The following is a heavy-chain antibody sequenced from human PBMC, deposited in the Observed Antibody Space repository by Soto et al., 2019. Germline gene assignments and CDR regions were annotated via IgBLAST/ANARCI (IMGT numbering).Heavy chain of an antibody. V-gene: IGHV4-31*03. CDR2: IYYSGSS. CDR1: GGSISSGGYY. Sequence: PSETLSLTCTFPGGSISSGGYYWSWIRQHPEKGLEWIGHIYYSGSSYYNPSLQSRVTISVDTSKNQFSLQLSSVTVADTAMYYCAKDLIRRGQKSPGMDVWGQGTTVTVSS. D-gene: IGHD3-10*01. J-gene: IGHJ6*02. CDR3: AKDLIRRGQKSPGMDV.